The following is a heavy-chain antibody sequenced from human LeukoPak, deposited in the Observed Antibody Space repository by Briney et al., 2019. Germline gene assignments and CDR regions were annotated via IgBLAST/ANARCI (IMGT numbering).Heavy chain of an antibody. CDR1: GGSFNFYY. CDR2: INHSGST. CDR3: ARGLPTTVYNY. Sequence: SETLSLTCAVYGGSFNFYYWSWLRQPPGKGLEWIGEINHSGSTYYNPSLKSRVTISVDTSKNHFSLKLTSVTAADTAVYYCARGLPTTVYNYWGQGTLVTVSS. D-gene: IGHD4-17*01. J-gene: IGHJ4*02. V-gene: IGHV4-34*01.